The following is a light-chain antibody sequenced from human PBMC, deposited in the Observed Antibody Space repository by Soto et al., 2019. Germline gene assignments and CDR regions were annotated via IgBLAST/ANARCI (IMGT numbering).Light chain of an antibody. CDR1: RGIDRW. CDR2: DAS. V-gene: IGKV1-5*01. Sequence: DIQMTQSPSTLSASVGDTVTITCRASRGIDRWLAWYQQKPGKAPRLLISDASTLESGVPSRFSGSGSGTEFTLTISRLEPEDFAMYYCQQYGSTPSTFGQGTKVDIK. J-gene: IGKJ1*01. CDR3: QQYGSTPST.